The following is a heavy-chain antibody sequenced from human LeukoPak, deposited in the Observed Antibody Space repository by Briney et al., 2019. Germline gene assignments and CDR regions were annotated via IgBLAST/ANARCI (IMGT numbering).Heavy chain of an antibody. Sequence: GGSLRLSCAASGFTFSTYGMSWVRQAPGKGLEWVSATSARGGSTYYADSVKGRFTISRDNSKNTLYLQMNSLRAEDTAVYYCAKYWDTAFDYWGQGTLVTVSS. D-gene: IGHD5-18*01. J-gene: IGHJ4*02. V-gene: IGHV3-23*01. CDR1: GFTFSTYG. CDR2: TSARGGST. CDR3: AKYWDTAFDY.